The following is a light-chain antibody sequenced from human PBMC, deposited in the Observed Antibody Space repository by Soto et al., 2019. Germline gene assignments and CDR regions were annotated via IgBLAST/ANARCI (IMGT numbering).Light chain of an antibody. CDR3: QHYNNWPRT. Sequence: EIVMTQSPATLSVSPGERATLSCRASQSVSSSLAWYQQKPGQAPRLLIYGASTRATGIPARFSGSGSGTEFTLTISSLQSGDFAVYYCQHYNNWPRTFGQGTKVEIK. CDR1: QSVSSS. CDR2: GAS. J-gene: IGKJ1*01. V-gene: IGKV3-15*01.